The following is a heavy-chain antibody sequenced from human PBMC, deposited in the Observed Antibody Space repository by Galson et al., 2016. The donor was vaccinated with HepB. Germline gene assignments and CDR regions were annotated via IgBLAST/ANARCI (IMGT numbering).Heavy chain of an antibody. D-gene: IGHD5-18*01. CDR1: GYTFTNYG. V-gene: IGHV1-18*01. Sequence: SVKVSCKASGYTFTNYGITWVRQAPGQGLEWMGWISGDSYDTNYAENLQGRLTLTADTSASTAYMELRSLRSDDTAVYYCARGEDTAMADYWGQGTLVTVSS. CDR3: ARGEDTAMADY. CDR2: ISGDSYDT. J-gene: IGHJ4*02.